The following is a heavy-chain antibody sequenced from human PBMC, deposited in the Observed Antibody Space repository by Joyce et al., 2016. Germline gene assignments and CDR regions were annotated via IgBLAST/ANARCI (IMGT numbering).Heavy chain of an antibody. J-gene: IGHJ4*02. CDR2: ISYDGSNK. CDR3: ARALGWDSNSCHDY. V-gene: IGHV3-30*03. CDR1: GFTFSNYG. Sequence: QVQLVESGGGVVQPGRSLRLSCAASGFTFSNYGMHWVRQARGKGLEWVAVISYDGSNKYYGDSVKGRFTISRDNSKNTLYLQMNSLRPEDTAVYYCARALGWDSNSCHDYWGQGTLVTVSS. D-gene: IGHD6-13*01.